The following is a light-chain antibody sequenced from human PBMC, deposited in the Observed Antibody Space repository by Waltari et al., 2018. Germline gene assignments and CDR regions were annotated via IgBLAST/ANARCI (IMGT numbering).Light chain of an antibody. CDR2: GAS. Sequence: EIVMTQSPATLSVSPGERATLSCRASQSVSSNLAWYQQKPGQAPRLLIYGASTRATGISARFSGSGSGTEFTLTISSLQSEDFAVYYCQQYNNWSWTFGQGTKVEIK. J-gene: IGKJ1*01. CDR1: QSVSSN. V-gene: IGKV3-15*01. CDR3: QQYNNWSWT.